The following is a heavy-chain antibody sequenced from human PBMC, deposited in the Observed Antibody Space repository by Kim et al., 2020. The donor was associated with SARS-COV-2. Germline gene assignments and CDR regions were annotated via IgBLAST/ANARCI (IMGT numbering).Heavy chain of an antibody. CDR1: GGSISSGGYY. CDR2: IYYSGST. J-gene: IGHJ4*02. CDR3: ARVRQTWFGEPTGEFDY. Sequence: SETLSLTCTVSGGSISSGGYYWSWIRQHPGKGLEWIGYIYYSGSTYYNPSLKSRVTISVDTSKNQFSLQLSSVTAADTAVYYCARVRQTWFGEPTGEFDYWGQGTLVTVSS. V-gene: IGHV4-31*03. D-gene: IGHD3-10*01.